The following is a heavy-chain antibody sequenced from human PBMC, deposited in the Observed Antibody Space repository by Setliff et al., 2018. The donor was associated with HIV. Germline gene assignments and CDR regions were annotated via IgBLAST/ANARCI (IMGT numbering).Heavy chain of an antibody. CDR2: FDPEHGET. V-gene: IGHV1-24*01. D-gene: IGHD1-7*01. CDR3: ATFYSLSGTTSFDH. J-gene: IGHJ4*02. Sequence: GASVKVSCKVSGYKLTDLSMHWVRQAPGKGLEWMGGFDPEHGETMYAQNFQDRLTMTEATSTDTAYMELSSLRSEDTAVYYCATFYSLSGTTSFDHWGQGTLVTVSS. CDR1: GYKLTDLS.